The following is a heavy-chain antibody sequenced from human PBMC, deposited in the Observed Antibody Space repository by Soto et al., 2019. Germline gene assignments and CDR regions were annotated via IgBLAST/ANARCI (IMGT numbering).Heavy chain of an antibody. D-gene: IGHD1-26*01. CDR2: IKSKTDGGTT. CDR3: TTDSGSYTFHETAGAY. J-gene: IGHJ4*02. Sequence: PGGSLRLSCAASGFTFSNAWMNWVRQAPGKGLEWVGRIKSKTDGGTTDYAAPVKGRFTISRDDSKNTLYLQMNSLKTEDTAVYYCTTDSGSYTFHETAGAYWGQGTLVTVSS. CDR1: GFTFSNAW. V-gene: IGHV3-15*07.